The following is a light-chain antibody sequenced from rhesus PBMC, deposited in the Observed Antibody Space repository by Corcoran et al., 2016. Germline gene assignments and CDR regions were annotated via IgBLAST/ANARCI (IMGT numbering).Light chain of an antibody. CDR1: HCISIW. CDR2: KGS. Sequence: DIQMTQSPSSLSASVGDTVTITCRASHCISIWLDCYQHKPGKAPKLLINKGSNLQIGVPSRFTGSGSGTDFTLTISSLHPEDFATYYCLQHITGPFTFGPGTKLD. CDR3: LQHITGPFT. J-gene: IGKJ3*01. V-gene: IGKV1-22*01.